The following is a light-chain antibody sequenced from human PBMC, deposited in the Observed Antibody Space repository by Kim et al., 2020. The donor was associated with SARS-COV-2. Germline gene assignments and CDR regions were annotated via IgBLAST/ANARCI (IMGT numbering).Light chain of an antibody. Sequence: KTVTISCTRSRGSIASNYVQWYQPRPGSAPTTVIYEDNQRPSGVPDRFSGSIDSSSNSASLTISGLKTEDEADYYCQSYDSSNLWVFGGGTKLTVL. J-gene: IGLJ3*02. CDR1: RGSIASNY. CDR3: QSYDSSNLWV. V-gene: IGLV6-57*03. CDR2: EDN.